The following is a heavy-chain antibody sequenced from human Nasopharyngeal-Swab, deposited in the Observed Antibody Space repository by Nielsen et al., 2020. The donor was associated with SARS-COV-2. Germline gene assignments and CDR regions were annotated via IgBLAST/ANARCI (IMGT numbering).Heavy chain of an antibody. D-gene: IGHD2-15*01. CDR1: GFIFTNFW. V-gene: IGHV3-7*01. J-gene: IGHJ4*02. CDR3: ARDVNGSPLGY. Sequence: GESLKISCAASGFIFTNFWMTWVRQAPGKGLEWVANIKQDGSEKYYVDSVKGRFTISRDNAKNSLYLQMNSLRAEDTAVYYCARDVNGSPLGYWGQGTLVTVSS. CDR2: IKQDGSEK.